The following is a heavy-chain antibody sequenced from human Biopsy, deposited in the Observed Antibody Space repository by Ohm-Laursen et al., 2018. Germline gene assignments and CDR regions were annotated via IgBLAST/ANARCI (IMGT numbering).Heavy chain of an antibody. CDR3: AADADGYYTEFDY. Sequence: GASVKVSCKASGYTFNTYDISWVRQAPGQGLEWMGRIVPILGHLNYAQRFQGRVSITADKSTTYVYMELSRLTSGDTAVYYCAADADGYYTEFDYWGPGTLVTVSS. CDR1: GYTFNTYD. CDR2: IVPILGHL. V-gene: IGHV1-69*04. D-gene: IGHD3-3*01. J-gene: IGHJ4*02.